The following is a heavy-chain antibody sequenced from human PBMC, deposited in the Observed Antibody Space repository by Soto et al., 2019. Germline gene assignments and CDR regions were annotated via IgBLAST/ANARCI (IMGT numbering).Heavy chain of an antibody. CDR2: ISAYNGNT. V-gene: IGHV1-18*01. Sequence: ASVKVSCKASGYTFTSYGISWVRQATGQGLERMGWISAYNGNTNYAQKLQGRVTMTTDTSTSTAYMELRSLRSDDTAVYYCARDVRGVAGTHHYYYYGMDVWGQGTTVTVSS. J-gene: IGHJ6*02. CDR1: GYTFTSYG. D-gene: IGHD6-19*01. CDR3: ARDVRGVAGTHHYYYYGMDV.